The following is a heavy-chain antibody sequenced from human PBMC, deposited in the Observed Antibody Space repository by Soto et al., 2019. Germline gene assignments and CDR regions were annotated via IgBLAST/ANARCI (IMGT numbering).Heavy chain of an antibody. J-gene: IGHJ5*02. D-gene: IGHD6-19*01. CDR3: ARMYSSGSGWFHP. Sequence: SETLSLTCFVSGYSITAGGYYWSWIRHHPGKGLEWIGSFYSSGSIIYNPSLRSRASISGDTSSNQFSMSLTSVTAADTARYYCARMYSSGSGWFHPWGQGTLVTVSS. V-gene: IGHV4-31*03. CDR2: FYSSGSI. CDR1: GYSITAGGYY.